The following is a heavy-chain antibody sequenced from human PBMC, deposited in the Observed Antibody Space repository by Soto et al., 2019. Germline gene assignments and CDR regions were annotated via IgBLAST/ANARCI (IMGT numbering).Heavy chain of an antibody. V-gene: IGHV3-23*04. D-gene: IGHD6-13*01. CDR2: ISGSGGST. Sequence: EVQLVESGGGLVQPGGSLRLSCAASGFTFSSYWMHWVRQAPGKGLEWVSGISGSGGSTFYADSVKGRFTISRDNSKNTLYLQMNSLRAEDTAVYFCASLSSTWQVGFDYWGQGTLVTVSS. J-gene: IGHJ4*02. CDR1: GFTFSSYW. CDR3: ASLSSTWQVGFDY.